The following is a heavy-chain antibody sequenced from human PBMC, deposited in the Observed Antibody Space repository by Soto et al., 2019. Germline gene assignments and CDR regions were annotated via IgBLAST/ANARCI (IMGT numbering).Heavy chain of an antibody. Sequence: QVQLVQSGAEVKKTGASVKGSCKASGYTFTGYYMHWVRKAPGQGLECMGWINPNSGGTNYAQKSQGWLTRTRDTSISTASMELSRLRSDDTDVYYCAREQREEADGMDVWGQGTTVTDSS. CDR1: GYTFTGYY. CDR2: INPNSGGT. J-gene: IGHJ6*02. CDR3: AREQREEADGMDV. D-gene: IGHD2-15*01. V-gene: IGHV1-2*04.